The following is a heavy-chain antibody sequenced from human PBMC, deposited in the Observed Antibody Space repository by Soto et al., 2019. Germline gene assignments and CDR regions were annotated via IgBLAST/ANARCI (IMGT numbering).Heavy chain of an antibody. J-gene: IGHJ1*01. CDR2: IYYSGST. V-gene: IGHV4-31*03. D-gene: IGHD3-10*01. CDR3: ARLVSVSLSYARSGSYYRLLFHH. CDR1: GGSISSGGYY. Sequence: SETLSLTCTVSGGSISSGGYYWGWIRQHPGKGLEWIGYIYYSGSTYYNPSLKSRVTISVDTSKNQFSLKLSSVTAADTAVYYCARLVSVSLSYARSGSYYRLLFHHWVQGTLVIVSS.